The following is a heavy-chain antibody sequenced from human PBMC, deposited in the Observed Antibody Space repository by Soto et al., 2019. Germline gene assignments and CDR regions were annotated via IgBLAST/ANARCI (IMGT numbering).Heavy chain of an antibody. CDR2: VKNKANSYTT. CDR1: GFTFSEHY. CDR3: TRVRLGAPTRYFDY. V-gene: IGHV3-72*01. D-gene: IGHD2-15*01. Sequence: EVQLVESGGGLVQPGGSLRLSCAASGFTFSEHYMDLVRQAPGKGLEWVGRVKNKANSYTTEYAASVKGRCTISRDDSRNLLFLQMNSLKTDDTALYYCTRVRLGAPTRYFDYCGQGALVTVSS. J-gene: IGHJ4*02.